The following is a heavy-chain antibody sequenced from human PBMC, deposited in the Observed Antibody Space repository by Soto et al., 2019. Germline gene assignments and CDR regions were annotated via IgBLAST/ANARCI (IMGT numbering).Heavy chain of an antibody. CDR1: GFTFSNAW. CDR3: TTPGDSSSFDY. D-gene: IGHD3-22*01. Sequence: WGSLRLSCAASGFTFSNAWMNWVRQAPGKGLEWVGRIKSKTDGGKTDYAAPGKGRFTISRDDSKSTLYMQMNSLKTEGTAVYYCTTPGDSSSFDYWGQGTLVTVSS. CDR2: IKSKTDGGKT. V-gene: IGHV3-15*07. J-gene: IGHJ4*02.